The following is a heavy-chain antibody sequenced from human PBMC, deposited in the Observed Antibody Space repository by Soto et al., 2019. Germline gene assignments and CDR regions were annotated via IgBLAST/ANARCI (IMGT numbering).Heavy chain of an antibody. CDR1: GGTFSSYA. CDR3: AETGTTGYYGMDV. CDR2: IIPIFGTA. D-gene: IGHD1-7*01. J-gene: IGHJ6*02. V-gene: IGHV1-69*13. Sequence: SVKVSCKASGGTFSSYAISWVRQAPGQGLEWMGGIIPIFGTANYAQKFQGRVTITADESTSTAYMELSSLRSEDTAVYCCAETGTTGYYGMDVWGQGTTVTVSS.